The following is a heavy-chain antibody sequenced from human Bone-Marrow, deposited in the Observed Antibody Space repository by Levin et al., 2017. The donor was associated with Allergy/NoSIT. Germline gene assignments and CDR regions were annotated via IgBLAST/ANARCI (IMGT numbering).Heavy chain of an antibody. CDR2: IYPGDSDT. J-gene: IGHJ4*02. V-gene: IGHV5-51*01. D-gene: IGHD2-15*01. CDR1: GYSFTSYW. Sequence: GESLKISCKGSGYSFTSYWIGWVRQMPGKGLEWMGIIYPGDSDTRYSPSFQGQVTISADKSMSTAYLQWSSLKAPDTAMYYCARQHCSGGSCYLHFDYWGQGTLVTVS. CDR3: ARQHCSGGSCYLHFDY.